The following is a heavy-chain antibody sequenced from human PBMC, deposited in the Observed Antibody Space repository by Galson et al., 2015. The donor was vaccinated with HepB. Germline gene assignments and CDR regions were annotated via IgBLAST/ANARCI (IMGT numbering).Heavy chain of an antibody. J-gene: IGHJ6*02. D-gene: IGHD6-13*01. CDR2: ISSSSSYI. CDR3: ARDRRAYGSSSWYAGYYGMDV. CDR1: GFTFSSYS. V-gene: IGHV3-21*01. Sequence: SLRLSCAASGFTFSSYSMNWVRQAPGKGLEWVSSISSSSSYIYYADSVKGRFTISRDNAKNSLYLQMNSLRAEDTAVYYCARDRRAYGSSSWYAGYYGMDVWGQGTTVTVSS.